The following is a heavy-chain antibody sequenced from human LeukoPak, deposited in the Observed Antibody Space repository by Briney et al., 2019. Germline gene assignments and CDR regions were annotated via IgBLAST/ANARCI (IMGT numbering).Heavy chain of an antibody. J-gene: IGHJ4*02. CDR1: GYSISSGYY. CDR2: IYHSGSS. CDR3: ARGSRLGPSDY. Sequence: SETLYLTCTVSGYSISSGYYWGWIRQPPGKGLEWIGSIYHSGSSYYNPSLKSRVTISVDTSKNQFSLKLSSVTAADTAVYYCARGSRLGPSDYWGQGTLVTVSS. V-gene: IGHV4-38-2*02. D-gene: IGHD3-16*01.